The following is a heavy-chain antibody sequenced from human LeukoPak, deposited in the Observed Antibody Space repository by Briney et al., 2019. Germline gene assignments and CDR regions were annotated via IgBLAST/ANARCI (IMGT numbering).Heavy chain of an antibody. CDR2: ISYDGSNK. D-gene: IGHD2-21*02. CDR1: GFTFSSYG. Sequence: GGSLRLSFAASGFTFSSYGMHWVRQAPGKGLEWVAVISYDGSNKYYADSVKGRFTISRDNSKNTLYLQMNSLRAEDTAVYYCAKDSSLVVVTAGPFDYWGQGTLVTVSS. J-gene: IGHJ4*02. CDR3: AKDSSLVVVTAGPFDY. V-gene: IGHV3-30*18.